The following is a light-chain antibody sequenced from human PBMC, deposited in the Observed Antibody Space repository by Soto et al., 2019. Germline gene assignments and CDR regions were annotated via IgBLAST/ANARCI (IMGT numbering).Light chain of an antibody. V-gene: IGKV3-20*01. CDR3: QQYGSSPRT. J-gene: IGKJ1*01. Sequence: EIVLTQSPGTLSLSPGERSTLSCRASQSVSSSFLAWYHQTPGQAPRLLIYGASSRATCIPDRFSGSGSGTDFTLTISRLEPEDFAVYYCQQYGSSPRTFGQGTKVEIK. CDR2: GAS. CDR1: QSVSSSF.